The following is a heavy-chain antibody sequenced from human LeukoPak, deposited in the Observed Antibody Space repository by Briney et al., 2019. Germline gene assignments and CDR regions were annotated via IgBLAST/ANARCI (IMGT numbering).Heavy chain of an antibody. V-gene: IGHV4-59*12. J-gene: IGHJ6*04. CDR2: IYYSGST. CDR1: GGSLGTSY. CDR3: ARTKPPV. Sequence: SETLSLTCTVSGGSLGTSYWSWIRQPPGKGLEWIGYIYYSGSTNYNPSLKSRVTISVDTSKNQFSLKLSSVTAADTAVYYCARTKPPVWGKGTTVTISS.